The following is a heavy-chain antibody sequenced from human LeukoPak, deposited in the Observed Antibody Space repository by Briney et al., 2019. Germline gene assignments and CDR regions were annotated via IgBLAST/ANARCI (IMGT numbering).Heavy chain of an antibody. D-gene: IGHD3-16*01. J-gene: IGHJ4*02. CDR1: GFTFISYA. CDR2: ISYDGSNK. V-gene: IGHV3-30*03. Sequence: GGSLRLSCAASGFTFISYAMHWVRQAPGKGLEWVAVISYDGSNKYYADSVKGRFTISRDNSKSTLYLQMKSLRHEDTAVYYCASVEGVTDYLDRWGQGALVTVSS. CDR3: ASVEGVTDYLDR.